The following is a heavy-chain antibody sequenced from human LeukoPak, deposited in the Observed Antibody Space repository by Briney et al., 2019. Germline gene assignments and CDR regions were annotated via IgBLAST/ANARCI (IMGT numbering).Heavy chain of an antibody. D-gene: IGHD3-16*01. V-gene: IGHV3-66*01. Sequence: GGSLRLSCVVSGFTVSGNYMTWVRQAPGKGLEWVSVIYSGGGTYYADSVKGRFTISRDNSKNTLYLRMNSLRAEDTAIYYCAKYWGESWGQGTLVTVSS. CDR3: AKYWGES. J-gene: IGHJ1*01. CDR1: GFTVSGNY. CDR2: IYSGGGT.